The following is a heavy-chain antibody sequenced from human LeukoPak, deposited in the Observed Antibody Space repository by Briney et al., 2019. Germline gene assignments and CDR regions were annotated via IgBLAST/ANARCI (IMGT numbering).Heavy chain of an antibody. CDR2: ISGSGGGT. CDR1: VFTFIRYA. V-gene: IGHV3-23*01. D-gene: IGHD3-22*01. Sequence: GGSLRLSCAASVFTFIRYAMTWVRQAPGKGLEWVSVISGSGGGTYYADSVKGRFTISRDNSKNTLYLQMNSLRSEDTAVYYCAKGDTSGYYYALFDYWGQGTLVTVSS. J-gene: IGHJ4*02. CDR3: AKGDTSGYYYALFDY.